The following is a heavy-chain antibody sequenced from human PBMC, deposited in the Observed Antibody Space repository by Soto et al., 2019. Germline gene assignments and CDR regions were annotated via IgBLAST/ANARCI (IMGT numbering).Heavy chain of an antibody. CDR2: ISAYNGNT. CDR3: AREAYYYDSSGYYPGDY. J-gene: IGHJ4*02. CDR1: GYTFASYG. Sequence: GASVKLSCKASGYTFASYGMSWVRQAHGQGLEWMGWISAYNGNTNYAQKLQGRVTITRDTSASTAYMEVSSLRSEDTAVYYCAREAYYYDSSGYYPGDYWGQGSLVTVSS. V-gene: IGHV1-18*01. D-gene: IGHD3-22*01.